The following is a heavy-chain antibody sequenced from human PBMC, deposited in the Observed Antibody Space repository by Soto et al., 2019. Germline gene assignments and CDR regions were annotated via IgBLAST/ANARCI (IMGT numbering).Heavy chain of an antibody. V-gene: IGHV1-69*02. D-gene: IGHD3-22*01. CDR2: IIPILGIA. CDR3: GVYYYDSSGYYYGRRGGGDAFDI. J-gene: IGHJ3*02. Sequence: QVQLVQSGAEVKKPGSSVKVSCKASGGTFSSYTISWVRQAPGQGLEWMGRIIPILGIANYAQNFQGRVTITADKSTSKAYMVLSSLRSEGPAVYYCGVYYYDSSGYYYGRRGGGDAFDIWGQGTMVTVSS. CDR1: GGTFSSYT.